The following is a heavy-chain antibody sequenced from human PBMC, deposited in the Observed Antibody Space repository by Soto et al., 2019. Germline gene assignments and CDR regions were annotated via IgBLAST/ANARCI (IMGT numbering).Heavy chain of an antibody. V-gene: IGHV3-15*07. J-gene: IGHJ4*02. D-gene: IGHD4-4*01. CDR2: IRSKADGGTI. Sequence: EVQLVESGGGLVRPGGSLRLSCVASGFTFNNAWMNWVRQAPGKGLEWVGRIRSKADGGTIDYAAPVQDRFTISRDDSKNTLHLQMNSLKAEDTAVYYRTREPDYSNYFEYWGQGTLVTVSS. CDR3: TREPDYSNYFEY. CDR1: GFTFNNAW.